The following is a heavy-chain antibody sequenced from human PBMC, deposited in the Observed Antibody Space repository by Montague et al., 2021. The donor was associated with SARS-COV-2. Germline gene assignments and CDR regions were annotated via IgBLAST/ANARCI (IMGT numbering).Heavy chain of an antibody. J-gene: IGHJ5*02. V-gene: IGHV4-30-2*06. CDR1: GGSINSGGYS. Sequence: TLSLTCAVSGGSINSGGYSWSWIRQSPGKGLEWIGYILHSGSTYYNPSLKSRVTISVDTSKNQFSLKLSSVTAADTAVYYCARTDYISSWFGAKKWFDPWGQGTLVTVSS. CDR3: ARTDYISSWFGAKKWFDP. D-gene: IGHD6-13*01. CDR2: ILHSGST.